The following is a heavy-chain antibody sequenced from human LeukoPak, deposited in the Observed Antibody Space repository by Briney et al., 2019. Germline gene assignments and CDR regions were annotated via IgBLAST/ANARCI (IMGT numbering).Heavy chain of an antibody. CDR2: ISGSGGST. V-gene: IGHV3-23*01. D-gene: IGHD2-2*01. Sequence: PGGSLRLSCAASGFTFSNYAMIWVRQAPGKGLEWVSVISGSGGSTYYADSVKGRFTISRDNSKNTLFLQTNSLRAEDTAVYYCAKKSVRPDWGQGTLVTVSS. CDR1: GFTFSNYA. CDR3: AKKSVRPD. J-gene: IGHJ4*02.